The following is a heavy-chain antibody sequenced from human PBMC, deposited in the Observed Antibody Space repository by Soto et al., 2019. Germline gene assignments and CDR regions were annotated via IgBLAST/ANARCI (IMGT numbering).Heavy chain of an antibody. V-gene: IGHV3-21*01. CDR2: ISSTTNYI. Sequence: VQLVESGVGLVKPGGSLRLSCAASGFTFTRYSMNWVRQAPGKGLEWVSSISSTTNYIYYADSMKGRFTVSRDNAKNAVYLDMNSLSAEDTAVYYWARESEDLTSNLDYWGQGTLVTVSS. J-gene: IGHJ4*02. CDR3: ARESEDLTSNLDY. CDR1: GFTFTRYS.